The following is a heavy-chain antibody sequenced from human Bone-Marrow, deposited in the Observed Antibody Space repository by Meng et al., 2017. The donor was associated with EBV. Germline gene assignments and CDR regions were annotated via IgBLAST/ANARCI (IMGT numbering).Heavy chain of an antibody. CDR3: ASTSGNLIYSDY. CDR2: IYYNGNT. D-gene: IGHD1-26*01. Sequence: HVSVPRSSRLSQTPYLACPVSGSAVSRGRYNWNLIRQPPENGREWIVYIYYNGNTSYNPSLKSRVTISVDTSKNQFSLKLSSVTAADTAVYYCASTSGNLIYSDYWGQGTLVTVSS. V-gene: IGHV4-61*01. J-gene: IGHJ4*02. CDR1: GSAVSRGRYN.